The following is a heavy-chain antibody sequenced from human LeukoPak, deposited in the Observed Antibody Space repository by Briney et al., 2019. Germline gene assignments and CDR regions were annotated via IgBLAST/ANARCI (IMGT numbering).Heavy chain of an antibody. CDR1: GGSINSVNYY. CDR3: ARAVEMATIYFDY. CDR2: IYTSGST. V-gene: IGHV4-61*02. J-gene: IGHJ4*02. D-gene: IGHD5-24*01. Sequence: PSQTLSLTCTVSGGSINSVNYYWSWIRQPAGKGLEWIGRIYTSGSTNYNPSLKSRVTISVDASKNQFSLKLSSVTAADTAVYYCARAVEMATIYFDYWGQGTLVTVSS.